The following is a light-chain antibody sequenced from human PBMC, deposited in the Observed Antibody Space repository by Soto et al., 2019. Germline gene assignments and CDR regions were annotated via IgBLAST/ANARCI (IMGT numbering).Light chain of an antibody. J-gene: IGLJ1*01. V-gene: IGLV2-14*01. CDR2: EVT. Sequence: QSVLTQPASVSGSPGQSITISCTGTTSDFGFYNYVSWYQHHPGKAPKLLIYEVTNRHSGVSNRVSGSKSGNTASLTISGLQAEDEADYYCSSYTSSSTLSYAFGTGTKVTVL. CDR1: TSDFGFYNY. CDR3: SSYTSSSTLSYA.